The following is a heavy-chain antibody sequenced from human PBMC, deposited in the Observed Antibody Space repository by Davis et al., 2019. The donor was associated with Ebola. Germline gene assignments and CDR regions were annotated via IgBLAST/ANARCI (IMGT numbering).Heavy chain of an antibody. CDR3: AGYSSSSWYYYGMDV. V-gene: IGHV4-59*01. D-gene: IGHD6-6*01. CDR1: GGSISSYY. CDR2: IYYSGST. Sequence: GSLRLSCTVSGGSISSYYWSWIRQPPGKGLEWIGYIYYSGSTNYNPSLKSRVTISVDTSKNQFSLKLSSVTAADTAVYYCAGYSSSSWYYYGMDVWGKGTTVTVSS. J-gene: IGHJ6*04.